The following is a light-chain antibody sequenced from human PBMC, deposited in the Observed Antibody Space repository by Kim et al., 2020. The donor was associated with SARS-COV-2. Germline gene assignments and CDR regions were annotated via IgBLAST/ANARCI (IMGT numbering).Light chain of an antibody. CDR2: GAS. CDR1: QSVSSSY. V-gene: IGKV3-20*01. J-gene: IGKJ4*01. Sequence: SPGERATLSCRASQSVSSSYLGWYQQKPGQAPRLLIYGASSRATGIPDRFSGSGSGTDFTLTINRLEPEDFAVYYCQQYGDSPLAFGGGTKVDIK. CDR3: QQYGDSPLA.